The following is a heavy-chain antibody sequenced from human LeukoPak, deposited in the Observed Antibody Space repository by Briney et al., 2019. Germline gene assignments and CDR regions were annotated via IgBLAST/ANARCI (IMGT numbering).Heavy chain of an antibody. CDR2: ISSSSSYI. CDR3: AREPGRDYGMDV. Sequence: PGGSLRLSCAASGFTFSSYSMNWVRQAPGMGLEWVSSISSSSSYIYYADSVKGRFTISRDNAKNSLYLQMNSLRAEDTAVYYCAREPGRDYGMDVWGQGTTVTVSS. J-gene: IGHJ6*02. CDR1: GFTFSSYS. V-gene: IGHV3-21*01.